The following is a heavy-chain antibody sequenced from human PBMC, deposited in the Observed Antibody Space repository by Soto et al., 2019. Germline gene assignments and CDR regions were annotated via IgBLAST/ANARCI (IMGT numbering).Heavy chain of an antibody. J-gene: IGHJ2*01. V-gene: IGHV3-11*05. Sequence: QVQLVESGGGLVKPGGSLRLSCAASGFTFSDYYMSWIRQAPGKGLEWVSYINSSSSYTNYADSVKGRFTISRDNAKNSRYLQMNSLRAEDTAVYYCAGIITEAGGRRYFDLWGRGTLVTVSS. D-gene: IGHD6-13*01. CDR2: INSSSSYT. CDR3: AGIITEAGGRRYFDL. CDR1: GFTFSDYY.